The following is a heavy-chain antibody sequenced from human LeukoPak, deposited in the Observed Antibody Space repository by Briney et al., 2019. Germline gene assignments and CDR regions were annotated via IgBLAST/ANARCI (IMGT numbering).Heavy chain of an antibody. J-gene: IGHJ6*02. Sequence: GGSLRLSCAASGFTFSSYSMNWVRQAPGKGLEWVSSISSSSSYTYYADSVKGRFTISRDNAKNSLYLQMNSLRAEDTAVYYCARDRTYYYDSSGYYNPLEYYYGMDVWGQGTTVTVSS. CDR1: GFTFSSYS. CDR3: ARDRTYYYDSSGYYNPLEYYYGMDV. D-gene: IGHD3-22*01. CDR2: ISSSSSYT. V-gene: IGHV3-21*01.